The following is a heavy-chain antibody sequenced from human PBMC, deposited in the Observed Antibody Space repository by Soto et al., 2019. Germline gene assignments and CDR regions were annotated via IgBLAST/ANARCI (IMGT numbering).Heavy chain of an antibody. Sequence: GASVKVSCKTSGGTFSTFGISWVRQAPGQGLEWMGGIIPFFGTAEYSQKFEDRITITADESTNTVYMDLRSLTSEDTAVYYCAREQLATDYWGQGTLVTVSS. V-gene: IGHV1-69*13. D-gene: IGHD6-6*01. CDR2: IIPFFGTA. CDR1: GGTFSTFG. J-gene: IGHJ4*02. CDR3: AREQLATDY.